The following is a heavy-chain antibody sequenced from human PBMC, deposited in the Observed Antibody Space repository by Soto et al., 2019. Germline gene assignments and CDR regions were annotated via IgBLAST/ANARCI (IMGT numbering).Heavy chain of an antibody. J-gene: IGHJ3*01. CDR1: GGSISSYY. CDR2: IYYSGST. Sequence: SETLSLTGTGSGGSISSYYWSWIRQPPGKGLEWIGYIYYSGSTNYNPSLKSRVTISVDTSKNQFSLKLSSVTAADTAVYYCARVWVGAFDFWGQGTMVTVSS. CDR3: ARVWVGAFDF. V-gene: IGHV4-59*01. D-gene: IGHD1-26*01.